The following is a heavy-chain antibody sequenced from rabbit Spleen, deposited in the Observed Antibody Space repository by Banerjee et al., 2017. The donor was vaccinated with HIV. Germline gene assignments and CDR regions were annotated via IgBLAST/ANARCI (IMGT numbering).Heavy chain of an antibody. V-gene: IGHV1S40*01. Sequence: QSLEESGGGLVTPGGSLTLTCTASGFSFSSSDWICWVRQAPGKGLEWIACIDAGNSGSTYSATWAKGRFTLSKTSSTTVTLQMTSLTAADTATYFCARDAGTSFSTYGMDLWGPGTLVTVS. J-gene: IGHJ6*01. CDR2: IDAGNSGST. CDR3: ARDAGTSFSTYGMDL. D-gene: IGHD8-1*01. CDR1: GFSFSSSDW.